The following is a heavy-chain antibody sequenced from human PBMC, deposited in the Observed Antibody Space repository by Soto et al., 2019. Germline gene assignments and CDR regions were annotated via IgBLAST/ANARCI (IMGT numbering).Heavy chain of an antibody. Sequence: EVQLLESGGGLVQPGGSLRLSCAASGFTFSSYAMSWVRQAPGKGLEWVSAISGSGGSTYYADPVKGRFTISRDNSKNTLYQQMNSLRAEHTAVYYCAKARGYYDSSGERPNFDYGGQGTLVTVSS. J-gene: IGHJ4*02. CDR2: ISGSGGST. V-gene: IGHV3-23*01. CDR3: AKARGYYDSSGERPNFDY. D-gene: IGHD3-22*01. CDR1: GFTFSSYA.